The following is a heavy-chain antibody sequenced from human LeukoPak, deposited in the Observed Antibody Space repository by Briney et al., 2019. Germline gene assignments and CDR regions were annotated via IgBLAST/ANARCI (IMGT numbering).Heavy chain of an antibody. V-gene: IGHV4-59*01. CDR1: GGSISSYY. Sequence: SETLSLTCTVSGGSISSYYWSWIRQPPGKGLEWIGYIYYSGSTNYNPSLKSRVTISVDTSKNQFSLKLSSVTAADTAVYYCASYRWLQSTRIDYWGQGTLVTVSS. D-gene: IGHD5-24*01. CDR3: ASYRWLQSTRIDY. J-gene: IGHJ4*02. CDR2: IYYSGST.